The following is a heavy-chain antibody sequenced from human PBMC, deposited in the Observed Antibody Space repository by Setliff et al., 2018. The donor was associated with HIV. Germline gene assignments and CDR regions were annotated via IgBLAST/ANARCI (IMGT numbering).Heavy chain of an antibody. V-gene: IGHV4-59*12. D-gene: IGHD1-26*01. J-gene: IGHJ5*02. CDR1: GGSIGSYY. CDR2: VYYTGST. Sequence: SETLSLTCIVSGGSIGSYYWSWIRQSPGKGLEWIGYVYYTGSTNYNPSLKSRIIMSLDMSQNQFSLKLSSVTAADTAVYYCAKEGNSVDNWLDPWGPGTLVTVSS. CDR3: AKEGNSVDNWLDP.